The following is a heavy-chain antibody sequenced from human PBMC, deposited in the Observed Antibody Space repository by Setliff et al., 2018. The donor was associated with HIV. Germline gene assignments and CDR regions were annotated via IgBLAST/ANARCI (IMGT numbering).Heavy chain of an antibody. V-gene: IGHV4-38-2*02. J-gene: IGHJ4*02. CDR2: FFHSGTT. CDR1: GYSITSGYY. CDR3: TGALMLRGVIMGIDH. D-gene: IGHD3-10*01. Sequence: SETLSLTCTASGYSITSGYYWAWIRQPPGKGLEWIGSFFHSGTTYQNPSLKSRVTISIDSSRNQLSLKLSSVTAADTAVYYCTGALMLRGVIMGIDHWGQGSLVTVSS.